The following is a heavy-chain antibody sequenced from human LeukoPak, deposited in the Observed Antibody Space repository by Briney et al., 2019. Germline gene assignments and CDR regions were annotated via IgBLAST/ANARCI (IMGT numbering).Heavy chain of an antibody. V-gene: IGHV1-2*02. J-gene: IGHJ4*02. CDR2: INPNSGGT. D-gene: IGHD2-2*01. Sequence: ASVKVSCKASGYTFTGYYMHWVRQAPGQGLEWMGWINPNSGGTNYAQKFQGRVTMTRDTSISTAYMELSRLRSDDTAVYYCARGLIPAATPLDYWGQGTLVTVSS. CDR3: ARGLIPAATPLDY. CDR1: GYTFTGYY.